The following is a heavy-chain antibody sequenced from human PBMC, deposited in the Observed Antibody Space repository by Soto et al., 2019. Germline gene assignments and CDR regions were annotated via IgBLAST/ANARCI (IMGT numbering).Heavy chain of an antibody. CDR3: ARGNGYQLVAFDY. V-gene: IGHV4-61*01. CDR2: IYYSGST. Sequence: QVQLQESGPGLVKPSETLSLTCTVSGGSVSSGSYYWSWIRQPPGKGLEWIGYIYYSGSTNYNPSLKSRVTISVDTSKNQFSLKLSSVTAADTAVYYCARGNGYQLVAFDYWGQGTLVTVSS. D-gene: IGHD5-12*01. CDR1: GGSVSSGSYY. J-gene: IGHJ4*02.